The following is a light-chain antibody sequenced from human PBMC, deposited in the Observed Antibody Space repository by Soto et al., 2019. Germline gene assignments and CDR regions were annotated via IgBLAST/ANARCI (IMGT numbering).Light chain of an antibody. J-gene: IGKJ5*01. CDR2: AAS. CDR3: QQSYNTPS. CDR1: SSY. Sequence: SSYLNWYQQKPGKAPNLLIYAASSLRSGVPSKFSGSGSGTDFTLTISSLQPEDAATYYCQQSYNTPSFGQGTRLEIK. V-gene: IGKV1-39*01.